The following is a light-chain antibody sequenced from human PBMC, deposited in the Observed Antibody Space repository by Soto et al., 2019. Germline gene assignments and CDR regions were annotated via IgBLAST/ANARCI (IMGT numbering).Light chain of an antibody. CDR2: GAS. CDR3: QQHGSSPWT. CDR1: QSVSSSY. Sequence: EIVLTQSPGTLSLSPGERATLSCRASQSVSSSYLAWYQQKPGQAPRLLIYGASSRATGIPDRFSGSGSGTDFTLTISRLEPEDFAVYYCQQHGSSPWTFGQWTKVEIK. V-gene: IGKV3-20*01. J-gene: IGKJ1*01.